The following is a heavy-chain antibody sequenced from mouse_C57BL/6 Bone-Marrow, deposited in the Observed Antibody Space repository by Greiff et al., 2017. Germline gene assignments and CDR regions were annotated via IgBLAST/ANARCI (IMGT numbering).Heavy chain of an antibody. CDR1: GYTFTDYY. D-gene: IGHD1-1*01. CDR3: AREGDYCAWFAY. J-gene: IGHJ3*01. V-gene: IGHV1-26*01. CDR2: INPNNGGT. Sequence: VQLKHSGPELVKPGASVKISCKASGYTFTDYYMNWVKQSHGKSLEWIGDINPNNGGTSYNQKFKGKATLTGDKSSSTAYMELRSLTSEDSAVYYCAREGDYCAWFAYWGQGTLVTVSA.